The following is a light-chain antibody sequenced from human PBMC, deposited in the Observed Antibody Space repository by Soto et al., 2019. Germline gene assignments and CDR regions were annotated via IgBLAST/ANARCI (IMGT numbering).Light chain of an antibody. CDR1: QIVGTT. CDR2: DAS. CDR3: QQYGNSPLT. V-gene: IGKV3-11*01. J-gene: IGKJ4*01. Sequence: IVLTQSPATLSLSPGERASLSCRASQIVGTTLAWYQQRPGQAPRLLIYDASKRAAGIPARFSGRGSGTDFTLTISSLEPEDFAVYYCQQYGNSPLTFGGGTRWIS.